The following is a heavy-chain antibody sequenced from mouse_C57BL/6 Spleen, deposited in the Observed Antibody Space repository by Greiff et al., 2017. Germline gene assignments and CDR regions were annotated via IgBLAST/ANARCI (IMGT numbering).Heavy chain of an antibody. V-gene: IGHV1-72*01. CDR1: GYTFTSYW. D-gene: IGHD2-3*01. Sequence: QVQLQQPGAELVKPGASVKLSCKASGYTFTSYWMHWVKQRPGRGLEWIGRIDPNSGGTKYNEKFKSKATLTVDKPSSTAYMQLSSLTSEDSAVYYCARSSVDGYYVRYAMDYWGQGTSVTVSS. CDR3: ARSSVDGYYVRYAMDY. CDR2: IDPNSGGT. J-gene: IGHJ4*01.